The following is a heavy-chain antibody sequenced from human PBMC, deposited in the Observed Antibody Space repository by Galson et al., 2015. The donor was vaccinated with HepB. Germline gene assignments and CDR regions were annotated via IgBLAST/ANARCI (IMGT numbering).Heavy chain of an antibody. CDR1: GFPFGDYV. V-gene: IGHV3-49*04. J-gene: IGHJ4*02. D-gene: IGHD6-13*01. CDR2: IRGKPYGGTT. CDR3: TRDNSNTWYTFRY. Sequence: SLRLSCAASGFPFGDYVMNWVRQAPGKGLEWVGFIRGKPYGGTTEYAASVKGRFTISRDDSKSIAYLQMNSLKAEDTAVYYCTRDNSNTWYTFRYWGQGTLVTVSS.